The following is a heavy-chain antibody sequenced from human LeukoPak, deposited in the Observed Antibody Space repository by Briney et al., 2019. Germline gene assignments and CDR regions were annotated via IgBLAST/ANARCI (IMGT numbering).Heavy chain of an antibody. D-gene: IGHD3-10*01. CDR2: IYYSGST. CDR1: GGSISSYY. V-gene: IGHV4-59*01. CDR3: ARDLGDASHDY. Sequence: SETLSLTCTVSGGSISSYYWSWIRQPPGKGLEWIGYIYYSGSTNYNPSLKSRVTTSVDTSKSQFSLRLSSVTAADTAVYYCARDLGDASHDYWGQGTLVAV. J-gene: IGHJ4*02.